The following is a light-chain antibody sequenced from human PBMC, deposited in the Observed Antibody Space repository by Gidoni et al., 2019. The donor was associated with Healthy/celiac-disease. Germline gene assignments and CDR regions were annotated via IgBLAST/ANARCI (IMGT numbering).Light chain of an antibody. Sequence: DILSPPSPSFLSASVGDRVTISCRASQGISSYLAWYQQKPGKAPKLLIYAASTLQSGVTSRFSGSGSGTEFTLTISSLQPEDFATYYCQQLNSYPRTFGQGTKVEIK. CDR3: QQLNSYPRT. CDR1: QGISSY. CDR2: AAS. J-gene: IGKJ1*01. V-gene: IGKV1-9*01.